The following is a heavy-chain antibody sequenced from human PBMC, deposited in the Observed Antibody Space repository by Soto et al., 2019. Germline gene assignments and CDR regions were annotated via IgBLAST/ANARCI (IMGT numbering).Heavy chain of an antibody. J-gene: IGHJ4*02. V-gene: IGHV5-51*01. D-gene: IGHD6-6*01. CDR2: IYPGDSDT. CDR1: GYIFSKYW. Sequence: GESLKISCKSSGYIFSKYWIGWVRQMPGKGLEWMGIIYPGDSDTRYSPSFQGQVTISADKSITTAYLQWRSLKATDTAIYYCVVYSSSSGRHFDYWGQGTLVTVSS. CDR3: VVYSSSSGRHFDY.